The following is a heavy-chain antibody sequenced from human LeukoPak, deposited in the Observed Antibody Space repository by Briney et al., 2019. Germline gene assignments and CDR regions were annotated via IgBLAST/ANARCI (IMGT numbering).Heavy chain of an antibody. Sequence: PGGSLRLSCAASGFTFSNHGMHWVRQAPGKGLEWVAVISYDGSNKYYADSVKGRFTISRDNSKNTLYLQMNSLRAEDTAVYYCARGPITMVRGVILYYFDYWGQGTLVTVSS. D-gene: IGHD3-10*01. V-gene: IGHV3-30*19. CDR3: ARGPITMVRGVILYYFDY. CDR1: GFTFSNHG. J-gene: IGHJ4*02. CDR2: ISYDGSNK.